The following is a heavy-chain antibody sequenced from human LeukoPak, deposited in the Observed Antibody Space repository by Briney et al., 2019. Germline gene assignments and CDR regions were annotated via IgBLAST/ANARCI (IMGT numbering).Heavy chain of an antibody. CDR3: ARVAYYGSGSYYNPRWFDP. D-gene: IGHD3-10*01. Sequence: SQTLSLTCVISGDSVSSNSAAWNWLRQSPSRGLEWLGRTYYRSKWYNDYAASVKSRITINPDTSKNQFSLQLNSVTPEDTAVYYCARVAYYGSGSYYNPRWFDPWGQGTLVTVSS. CDR1: GDSVSSNSAA. CDR2: TYYRSKWYN. V-gene: IGHV6-1*01. J-gene: IGHJ5*02.